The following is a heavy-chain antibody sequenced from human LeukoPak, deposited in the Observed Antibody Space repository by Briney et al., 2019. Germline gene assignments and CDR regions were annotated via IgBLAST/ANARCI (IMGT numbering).Heavy chain of an antibody. J-gene: IGHJ4*02. V-gene: IGHV3-48*04. CDR1: GFTFSSYS. Sequence: GGSLRLSCAASGFTFSSYSMNWVRQAPGKGLEWVSYISSSSTIYYADSVKGRFTISRDNAKNSLYLQMNSLRAEDTAVYYCARDSLYVIDYWGQGTLVTVSS. D-gene: IGHD2/OR15-2a*01. CDR2: ISSSSTI. CDR3: ARDSLYVIDY.